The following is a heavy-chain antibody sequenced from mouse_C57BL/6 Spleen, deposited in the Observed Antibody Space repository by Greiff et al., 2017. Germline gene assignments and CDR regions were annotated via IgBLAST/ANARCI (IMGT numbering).Heavy chain of an antibody. J-gene: IGHJ4*01. CDR1: GYTFTEYT. Sequence: VKLMESGAELVKPGASVKLSCKASGYTFTEYTIHWVKQRSGQGLEWIGWFYPGSGSIKYNEKFKDKATLTADKSSSTVYMELSRLTSEDSAVYFCARHVRRSDRGYYAMDYWGQGTSVTVSS. CDR3: ARHVRRSDRGYYAMDY. CDR2: FYPGSGSI. V-gene: IGHV1-62-2*01.